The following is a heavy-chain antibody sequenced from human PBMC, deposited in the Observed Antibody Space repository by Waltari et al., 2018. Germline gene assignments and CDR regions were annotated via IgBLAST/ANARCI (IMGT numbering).Heavy chain of an antibody. CDR2: IIPILGIA. Sequence: QVQLVQSGAEVKKPGSSVKVSCKASGGTFSSYTISWVRQAPGQGLEWMGRIIPILGIANYAQKCQGRVTITADKSTSTAYMELSSLRSEDTAVYYCARNSYGYSSVYWGQGTLVTVSS. V-gene: IGHV1-69*02. D-gene: IGHD5-18*01. CDR3: ARNSYGYSSVY. CDR1: GGTFSSYT. J-gene: IGHJ4*02.